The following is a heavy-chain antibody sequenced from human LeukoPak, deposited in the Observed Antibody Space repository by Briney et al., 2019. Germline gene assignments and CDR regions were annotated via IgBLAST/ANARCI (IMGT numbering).Heavy chain of an antibody. V-gene: IGHV3-23*01. CDR3: AKDPYYDSSGYYSDY. CDR1: GFTFSSYA. CDR2: ISGSGGTT. J-gene: IGHJ4*02. D-gene: IGHD3-22*01. Sequence: GGSLRLSCAASGFTFSSYAMSWVRQAPGKGLEWVSSISGSGGTTFYADSVRGRFTISRDNSKNTLYLQMNSLRAEDTAVYHCAKDPYYDSSGYYSDYWGQGTLVTVSS.